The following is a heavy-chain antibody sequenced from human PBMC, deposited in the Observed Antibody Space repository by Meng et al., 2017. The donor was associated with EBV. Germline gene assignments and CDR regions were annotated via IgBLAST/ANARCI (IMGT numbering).Heavy chain of an antibody. CDR1: GYTFTSYD. Sequence: QVQLVQSGAEVKKXXAXVKFSCKASGYTFTSYDINWVRQATGQGLEWMGWMNPNSGNTGYAQKFQGRVTMTRNTSISTAYMELSSLRSEDTAVYYCARGEGPHRRFDPWGQGTLVTVSS. J-gene: IGHJ5*02. CDR2: MNPNSGNT. V-gene: IGHV1-8*01. CDR3: ARGEGPHRRFDP. D-gene: IGHD2-21*01.